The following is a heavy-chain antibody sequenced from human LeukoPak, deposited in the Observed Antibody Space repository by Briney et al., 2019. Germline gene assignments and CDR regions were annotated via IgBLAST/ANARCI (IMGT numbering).Heavy chain of an antibody. V-gene: IGHV4-59*01. J-gene: IGHJ3*02. Sequence: SETLSLTCTVSGGSISSYYWSWIRQPPGKGLEWIGYIYYSGSTNYNPSLKSRVTISVDTSKNQFSLKPSSVTAADTAVYYCARDSTVTTSDAFDIWGQGTMVTVSS. CDR2: IYYSGST. CDR1: GGSISSYY. D-gene: IGHD4-17*01. CDR3: ARDSTVTTSDAFDI.